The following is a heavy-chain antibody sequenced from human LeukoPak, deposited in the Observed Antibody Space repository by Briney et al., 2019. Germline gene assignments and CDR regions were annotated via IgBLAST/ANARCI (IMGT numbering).Heavy chain of an antibody. D-gene: IGHD3-22*01. V-gene: IGHV3-48*03. CDR1: GFTFSSYE. CDR3: ARELGPYYYDSSGYSFTS. CDR2: ISSSGSTI. Sequence: GGSLRLSCAASGFTFSSYEMNWVRQAPGKGLEWVSYISSSGSTIYYADSVKGRFTISRDDAKNSLYLQMNSLRAKDTAVYYCARELGPYYYDSSGYSFTSWGQGTLVTVSS. J-gene: IGHJ5*02.